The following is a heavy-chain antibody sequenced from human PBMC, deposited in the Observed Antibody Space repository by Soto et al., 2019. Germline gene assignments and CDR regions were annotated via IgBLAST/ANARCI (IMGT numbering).Heavy chain of an antibody. V-gene: IGHV1-69*13. D-gene: IGHD5-18*01. CDR2: IIPIFGTA. CDR3: ARVTPSYGSSGGMDV. CDR1: GGTFSSYA. J-gene: IGHJ6*02. Sequence: ASVKVSCKASGGTFSSYAISWVRQAPGQGLEWMGGIIPIFGTANYAQKFQGRVTITADESTSTAYMELSSLRSEDTAVYYCARVTPSYGSSGGMDVWGQGTTVTVSS.